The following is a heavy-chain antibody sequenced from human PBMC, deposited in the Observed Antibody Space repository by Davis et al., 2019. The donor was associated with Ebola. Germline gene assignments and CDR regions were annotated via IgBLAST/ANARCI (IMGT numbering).Heavy chain of an antibody. CDR3: ARDSDDYSFDY. V-gene: IGHV3-48*01. CDR2: ISSSSSTI. CDR1: GFTFSSYS. Sequence: GESLKISCAASGFTFSSYSMNWVRQAPGKGLEWVSYISSSSSTIYYADSVKGRFTISRDNAKNSLYLQMNSLRAEDTAVYYCARDSDDYSFDYWGQEPWSPSPQ. J-gene: IGHJ4*01. D-gene: IGHD4-11*01.